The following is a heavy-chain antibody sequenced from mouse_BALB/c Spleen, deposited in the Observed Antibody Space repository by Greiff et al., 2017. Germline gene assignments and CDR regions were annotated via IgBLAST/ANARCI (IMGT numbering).Heavy chain of an antibody. Sequence: EVQLQQSGPELVKPGASVKISCKASGYSFTGYYMHWVKQSHVKSLEWIGRINPYNGATSYNQNFKGQASLTVDNSSSTAYMELNSLTSEDSAVYYGATSPITTVEAWFAYWGQGTLVTVSA. CDR3: ATSPITTVEAWFAY. CDR1: GYSFTGYY. D-gene: IGHD1-1*01. V-gene: IGHV1S30*01. CDR2: INPYNGAT. J-gene: IGHJ3*01.